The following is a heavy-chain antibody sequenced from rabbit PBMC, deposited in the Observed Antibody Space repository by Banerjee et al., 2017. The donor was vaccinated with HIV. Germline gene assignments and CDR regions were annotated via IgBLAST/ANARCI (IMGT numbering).Heavy chain of an antibody. Sequence: QEQLEESGGDLVKPEGSLTLTCTPSGFSFSSSYYMCWVRKAPGKGLEWIACTYAGSSGITYYASWAKGRFTISKTSSTTVTLQMTSLTAADTATYFCVRFASLNDLWGQGTLVTVS. CDR2: TYAGSSGIT. CDR3: VRFASLNDL. CDR1: GFSFSSSYY. J-gene: IGHJ4*01. D-gene: IGHD1-1*01. V-gene: IGHV1S45*01.